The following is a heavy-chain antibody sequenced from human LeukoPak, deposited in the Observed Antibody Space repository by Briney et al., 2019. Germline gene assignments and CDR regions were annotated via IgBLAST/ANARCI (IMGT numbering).Heavy chain of an antibody. CDR1: GFTVSSNY. J-gene: IGHJ4*02. CDR2: IYSGGST. CDR3: ARMTYFDY. V-gene: IGHV3-53*01. D-gene: IGHD2-21*02. Sequence: GGSLRLSCAASGFTVSSNYMSWVRQAPGKGLEWVSVIYSGGSTYYADSVKGRFTISRDNSKNTLYLQVNSLRAEDTVVYYCARMTYFDYWGQGTLVTVSS.